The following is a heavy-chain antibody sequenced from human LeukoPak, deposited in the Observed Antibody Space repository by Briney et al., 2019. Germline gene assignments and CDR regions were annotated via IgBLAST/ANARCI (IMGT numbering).Heavy chain of an antibody. Sequence: GGSLRLSCAASVFTLSGYWMFWVRQAPGKGLVWVSRINTDGTTTTYADSVKGRFPLSRDNAKNTLYLQMNSLRAEDTAVYYCASSNWYALDSWGQGTLVTVSS. CDR2: INTDGTTT. D-gene: IGHD1-20*01. V-gene: IGHV3-74*01. CDR3: ASSNWYALDS. CDR1: VFTLSGYW. J-gene: IGHJ4*02.